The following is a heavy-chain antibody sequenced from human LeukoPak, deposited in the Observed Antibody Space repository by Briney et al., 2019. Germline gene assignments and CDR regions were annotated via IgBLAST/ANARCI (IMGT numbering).Heavy chain of an antibody. Sequence: SVKVSCKASGYTFTSYGISWVRQAPGQGLEWMGGIIPIFGTANYAQKFQGRVTITTDESTSTAYMELSSLRSEDTAVYYCARGGGYYDSSGYYVSWFDPWGQGTLVTVSS. J-gene: IGHJ5*02. V-gene: IGHV1-69*05. D-gene: IGHD3-22*01. CDR2: IIPIFGTA. CDR1: GYTFTSYG. CDR3: ARGGGYYDSSGYYVSWFDP.